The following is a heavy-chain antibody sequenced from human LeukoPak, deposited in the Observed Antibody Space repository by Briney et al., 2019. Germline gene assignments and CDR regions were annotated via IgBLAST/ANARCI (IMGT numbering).Heavy chain of an antibody. CDR3: AREDSGGNSFDY. J-gene: IGHJ4*02. CDR1: GFTLSDYY. CDR2: ISNSGFTT. Sequence: GGSLRLSCAASGFTLSDYYVSWFRQAPGKGLEWVAFISNSGFTTYYADSVKGRFTVSRDNAKDSVSLQMNSLRAEDTARYYCAREDSGGNSFDYWGQGAQVTVS. D-gene: IGHD4/OR15-4a*01. V-gene: IGHV3-11*01.